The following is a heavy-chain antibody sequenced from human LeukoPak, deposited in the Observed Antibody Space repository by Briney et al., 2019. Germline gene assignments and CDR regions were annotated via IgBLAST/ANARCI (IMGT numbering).Heavy chain of an antibody. D-gene: IGHD4-17*01. V-gene: IGHV1-18*01. CDR3: ACPSPTVTTGGIDY. Sequence: ASVKVSCKASGYTFTSYGFNWVRQAPGQGLEWMGWISAYNGNTNYAQKLQGRVTMTTDTSTSTAYMELSSLRSEDTAVYYCACPSPTVTTGGIDYWGQGTLVTVSS. J-gene: IGHJ4*02. CDR2: ISAYNGNT. CDR1: GYTFTSYG.